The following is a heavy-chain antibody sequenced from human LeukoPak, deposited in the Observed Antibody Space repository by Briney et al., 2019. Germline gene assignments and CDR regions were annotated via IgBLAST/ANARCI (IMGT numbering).Heavy chain of an antibody. CDR1: GFTFSSYE. CDR3: ARDPHYSYGPFFDY. J-gene: IGHJ4*02. Sequence: GGSLRLSCAASGFTFSSYEMNWVRQAPGKGLEWVSYISSSGSTIYYADSVKGRFAISRDNAKNSLYLQMNSLRAEDTAVYYCARDPHYSYGPFFDYWGQGTLVTVSS. V-gene: IGHV3-48*03. CDR2: ISSSGSTI. D-gene: IGHD5-18*01.